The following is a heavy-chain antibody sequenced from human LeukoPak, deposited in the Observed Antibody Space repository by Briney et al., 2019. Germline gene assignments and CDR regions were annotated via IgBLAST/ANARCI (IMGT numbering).Heavy chain of an antibody. CDR3: ARESSVSGWYIY. CDR2: IYVDGST. V-gene: IGHV3-53*04. Sequence: GGSLRLPCAASGFTASNNFMGWVRQAPGTGLEWVSGIYVDGSTYYADSAKGRFTISRHNSENTLYLQMSSLSPEDTAVYYCARESSVSGWYIYWGQGTLVTVSS. J-gene: IGHJ4*02. CDR1: GFTASNNF. D-gene: IGHD6-19*01.